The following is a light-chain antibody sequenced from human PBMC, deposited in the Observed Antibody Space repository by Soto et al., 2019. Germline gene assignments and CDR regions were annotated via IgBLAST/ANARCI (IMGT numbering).Light chain of an antibody. V-gene: IGLV2-23*01. Sequence: QSALTQPASVSGSPGQSIIISCTGTSSDIGTYNLVSWYQQHPGKAPKLMVYEGSARPSGVSNRFSGSKSGNTASLTISGLQAEDEADYYGCAYAGENTWIFGGGTKLTVL. CDR3: CAYAGENTWI. CDR1: SSDIGTYNL. J-gene: IGLJ2*01. CDR2: EGS.